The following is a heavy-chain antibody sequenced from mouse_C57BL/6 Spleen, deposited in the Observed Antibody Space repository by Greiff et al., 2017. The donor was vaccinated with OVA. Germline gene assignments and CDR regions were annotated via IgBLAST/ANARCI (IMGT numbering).Heavy chain of an antibody. J-gene: IGHJ1*03. V-gene: IGHV1-54*01. Sequence: QVQLKESGAELVRPGTSVKVSCKASGYAFTNYLIEWVKQRPGQGLEWIGVINPGSGGTNYNEKFKGKATLTADKSSSTAYMQLSSLTSEDSAVYFCARSGAVVATEYFDDWGTGTTVTVSS. D-gene: IGHD1-1*01. CDR1: GYAFTNYL. CDR2: INPGSGGT. CDR3: ARSGAVVATEYFDD.